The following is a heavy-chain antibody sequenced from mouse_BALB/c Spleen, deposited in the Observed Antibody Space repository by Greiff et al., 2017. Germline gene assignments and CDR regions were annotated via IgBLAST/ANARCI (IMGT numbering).Heavy chain of an antibody. V-gene: IGHV1-87*01. CDR1: GYTFTSYW. CDR3: ARLNYYGSSGYFDV. J-gene: IGHJ1*01. CDR2: IYPGDGDT. Sequence: QVQLQQSGAELARPGASVKLSCKASGYTFTSYWMQWVKQRPGQGLEWIGAIYPGDGDTRYTQKFKGKATLTADKSSSTAYMQLSSLASEDSAVYYCARLNYYGSSGYFDVWGAGTTVTVSS. D-gene: IGHD1-1*01.